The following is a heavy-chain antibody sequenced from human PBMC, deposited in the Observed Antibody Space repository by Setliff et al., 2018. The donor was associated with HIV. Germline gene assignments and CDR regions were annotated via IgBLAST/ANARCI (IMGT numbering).Heavy chain of an antibody. D-gene: IGHD3-22*01. CDR1: GYIFTSYG. CDR2: ISAYNGNT. CDR3: ARDPSSGIYYDSSGQYFQN. V-gene: IGHV1-18*01. Sequence: GASVKVSCKASGYIFTSYGISWVRQAPGQGLEWMGWISAYNGNTNYAQKFHGRVSMTIDTSTSTAYMGLRSLSPDDTAVYFCARDPSSGIYYDSSGQYFQNWGQGTLVTVSS. J-gene: IGHJ1*01.